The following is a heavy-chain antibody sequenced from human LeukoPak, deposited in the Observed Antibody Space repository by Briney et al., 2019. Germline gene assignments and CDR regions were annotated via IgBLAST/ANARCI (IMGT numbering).Heavy chain of an antibody. CDR1: GFSLSTSGVG. CDR2: IYWDDDK. D-gene: IGHD3-10*01. V-gene: IGHV2-5*02. Sequence: ASGPTLVNPTQTLTLTCTFSGFSLSTSGVGVGWIRQPPGKALEWLALIYWDDDKRYSPSLKSRLTITKDTSKNQVVLTMTNMDPVDTATYYCALSQLTGSYYGSGSFDYWGQGTLVTVSS. CDR3: ALSQLTGSYYGSGSFDY. J-gene: IGHJ4*02.